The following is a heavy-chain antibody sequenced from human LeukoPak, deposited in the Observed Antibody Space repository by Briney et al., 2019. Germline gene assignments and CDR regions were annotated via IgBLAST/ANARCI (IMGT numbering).Heavy chain of an antibody. CDR2: IKQDGSEK. CDR3: ARAHIVVGDAFDI. Sequence: GGSLRLSCAASGFTFSSHWMNWVRQAPGKGLEWVANIKQDGSEKYYVDSVKGRFTISRDNAKNSLYLQMNSLRAEDTAVYYCARAHIVVGDAFDIWGQGTMVTVSS. J-gene: IGHJ3*02. D-gene: IGHD2-21*01. CDR1: GFTFSSHW. V-gene: IGHV3-7*01.